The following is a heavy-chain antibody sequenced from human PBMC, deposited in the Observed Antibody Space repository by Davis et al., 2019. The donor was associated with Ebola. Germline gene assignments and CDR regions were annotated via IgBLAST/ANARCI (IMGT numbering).Heavy chain of an antibody. CDR2: MNPNSGNT. CDR1: GYTFNSFD. D-gene: IGHD3-22*01. Sequence: ASVKVSCKASGYTFNSFDIHWVRQATGQGLEWMGWMNPNSGNTGYAQRFQGRVTMTRNTSISTAYMELSSLRAEDTAVYHCARGGYYDSSGYSHAAFDIWGQGTMVTVSS. CDR3: ARGGYYDSSGYSHAAFDI. V-gene: IGHV1-8*01. J-gene: IGHJ3*02.